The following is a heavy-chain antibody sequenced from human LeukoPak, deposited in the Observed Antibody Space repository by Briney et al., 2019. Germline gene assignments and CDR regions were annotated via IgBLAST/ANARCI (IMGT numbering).Heavy chain of an antibody. J-gene: IGHJ3*02. CDR3: AREYYDILTVVPLGAFDI. D-gene: IGHD3-9*01. CDR1: GFTFSSYA. Sequence: GGSLRLSCAASGFTFSSYAMHWVRQAPGKGLEWVAVISYDGSNKYYADSVKGRFTISRDNSKNTLYLQMNSLRAEDTAVYYCAREYYDILTVVPLGAFDIWGQGTMVTVSS. CDR2: ISYDGSNK. V-gene: IGHV3-30*04.